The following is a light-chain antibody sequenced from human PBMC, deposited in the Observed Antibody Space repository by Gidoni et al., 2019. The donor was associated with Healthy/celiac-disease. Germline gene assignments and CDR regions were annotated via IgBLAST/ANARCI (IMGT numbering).Light chain of an antibody. Sequence: EIVLTQSPGTLSVSPGERATLSCRASQSVSSSYLAWYRQKPGQAPRLLIYGASSRATGIPDRVSGSGSGTDFTLTITRLEPEDSAVYYCQQYSSSPRTFGQGTKVEIK. V-gene: IGKV3-20*01. CDR3: QQYSSSPRT. CDR1: QSVSSSY. CDR2: GAS. J-gene: IGKJ1*01.